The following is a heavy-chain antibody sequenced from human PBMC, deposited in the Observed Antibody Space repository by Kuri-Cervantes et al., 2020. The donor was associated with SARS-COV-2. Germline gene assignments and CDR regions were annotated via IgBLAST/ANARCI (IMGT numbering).Heavy chain of an antibody. CDR3: ARQGEADIAAPLRWFDY. D-gene: IGHD6-6*01. V-gene: IGHV3-21*01. CDR2: ISSGSNYI. J-gene: IGHJ4*02. Sequence: ESLKISCAASGFTFITYTMNWVRQAPGKGLEWISSISSGSNYIYYADSVKGRFTISRDNAKNSLYLQMNSLRAEDTAVYYCARQGEADIAAPLRWFDYWGQGTLVTVSS. CDR1: GFTFITYT.